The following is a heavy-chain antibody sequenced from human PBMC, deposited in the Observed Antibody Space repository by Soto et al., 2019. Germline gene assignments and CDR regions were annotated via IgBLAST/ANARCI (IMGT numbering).Heavy chain of an antibody. CDR1: GWTHNRYA. J-gene: IGHJ4*02. Sequence: PGGCLVRYWSASGWTHNRYAISWVRQAPGKGLERVSAISGSGGSTYYAESVRGRLTISRDNSKDALYLQMKSLMAEDTAVYSCAKIDRLAVAGLVPCCFDYWGQGTLVTVSS. CDR3: AKIDRLAVAGLVPCCFDY. V-gene: IGHV3-23*01. CDR2: ISGSGGST. D-gene: IGHD6-19*01.